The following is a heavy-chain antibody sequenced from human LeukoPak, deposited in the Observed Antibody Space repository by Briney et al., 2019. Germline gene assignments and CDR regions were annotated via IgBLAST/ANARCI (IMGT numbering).Heavy chain of an antibody. CDR1: GFTFSNYW. Sequence: GGSLRLSCAASGFTFSNYWMTWVRQAPGKGLEWVGNIKQDGSEQCYGDSVKGRFTISRDNAKNSLYLQVSSLRAEDTAVYFCASISGASWGDYWGQGTLVTVSS. D-gene: IGHD3-16*01. CDR2: IKQDGSEQ. J-gene: IGHJ4*02. CDR3: ASISGASWGDY. V-gene: IGHV3-7*02.